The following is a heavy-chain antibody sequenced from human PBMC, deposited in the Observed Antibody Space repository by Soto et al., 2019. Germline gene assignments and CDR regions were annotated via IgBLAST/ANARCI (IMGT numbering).Heavy chain of an antibody. CDR3: AKMEGTDTWAYSFDY. CDR1: GFTFSDFA. Sequence: EVQVLESGGGLVQPGGSLRLSCAATGFTFSDFAMSWVRQAPGKGLEWVSRIYGGGNGPHYADSVKGRVTISRDNSKNTLYLQMSSLRAEDTAVYHCAKMEGTDTWAYSFDYWGQGTLVTVSS. J-gene: IGHJ4*02. D-gene: IGHD5-18*01. V-gene: IGHV3-23*01. CDR2: IYGGGNGP.